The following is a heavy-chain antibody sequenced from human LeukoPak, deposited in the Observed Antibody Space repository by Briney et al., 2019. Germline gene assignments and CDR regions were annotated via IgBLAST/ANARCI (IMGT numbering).Heavy chain of an antibody. V-gene: IGHV4-30-2*01. D-gene: IGHD6-6*01. CDR2: IYHSGST. J-gene: IGHJ5*02. CDR1: GGSISSGGYY. CDR3: ASVQANWFDP. Sequence: SETLSLTCTVSGGSISSGGYYWSWIRQPPGKGLEWIGYIYHSGSTYYNPSLKSRVTISVDRSKNQFSLKLSSVTAADTAVYYCASVQANWFDPWGQGTLVTVSS.